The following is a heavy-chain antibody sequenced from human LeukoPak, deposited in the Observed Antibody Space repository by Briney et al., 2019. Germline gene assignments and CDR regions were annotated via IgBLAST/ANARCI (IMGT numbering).Heavy chain of an antibody. V-gene: IGHV3-21*04. CDR2: ISYSSSYI. J-gene: IGHJ3*02. CDR3: AKDLYSSSSRDAFDI. CDR1: GFTFNNYN. Sequence: TGGSLRLSCAASGFTFNNYNMNWVRQAPGKGLEWVSYISYSSSYIYYADSVKGRFTISRDSAKNSLYLQMNSLRAEDTAVYYCAKDLYSSSSRDAFDIWGQGTMVTVSS. D-gene: IGHD6-6*01.